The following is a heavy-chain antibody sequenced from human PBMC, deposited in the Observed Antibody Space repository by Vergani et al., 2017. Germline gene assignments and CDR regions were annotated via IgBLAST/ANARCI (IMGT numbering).Heavy chain of an antibody. J-gene: IGHJ4*02. D-gene: IGHD3-3*01. Sequence: EVQLVQSGAEVKKPGESLKISCKGSGYSFTSYWIGWVRQMPGKGLEWMGIIYPGDSDTRYSPSFQGQVTISADKSISTAYLQWSSLKASDTAMYYCARRTSRDFWSGSAPFDYWGQGALVTVSS. CDR2: IYPGDSDT. CDR3: ARRTSRDFWSGSAPFDY. CDR1: GYSFTSYW. V-gene: IGHV5-51*01.